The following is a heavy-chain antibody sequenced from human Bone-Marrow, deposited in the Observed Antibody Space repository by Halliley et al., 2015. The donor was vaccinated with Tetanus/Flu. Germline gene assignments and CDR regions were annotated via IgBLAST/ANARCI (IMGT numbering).Heavy chain of an antibody. Sequence: GLVKPSETLSLTCTVSGGSISSYFWMWIRQPPGKGLEWIGHIYYSGSTEYNPSLKSRVTMSLDTSKKQFSLRLRSVTPADTAAYYCARDLADVPRAFEIWGQGTMVTVSS. CDR1: GGSISSYF. CDR2: IYYSGST. J-gene: IGHJ3*02. CDR3: ARDLADVPRAFEI. V-gene: IGHV4-59*01. D-gene: IGHD2-2*01.